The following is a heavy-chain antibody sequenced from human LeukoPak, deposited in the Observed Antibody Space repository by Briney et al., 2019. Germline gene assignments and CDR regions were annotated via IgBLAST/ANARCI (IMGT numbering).Heavy chain of an antibody. D-gene: IGHD3-10*01. CDR2: ISAYNGNT. Sequence: GASVKVSCKASVYTFTSYGISWVRQAPGQGLEWMGWISAYNGNTNYAQKLQGRVTMTTDTSTSTAYMELRSLRSDDTAVYYCARGFRLFYYGSGSYYNGASDGMDVWGQGTTVTVSS. V-gene: IGHV1-18*01. J-gene: IGHJ6*02. CDR1: VYTFTSYG. CDR3: ARGFRLFYYGSGSYYNGASDGMDV.